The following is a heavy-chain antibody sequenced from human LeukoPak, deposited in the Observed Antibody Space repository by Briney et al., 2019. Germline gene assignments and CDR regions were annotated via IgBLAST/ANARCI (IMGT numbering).Heavy chain of an antibody. Sequence: SETLSLTCTVSGGSISSYYWSWIRQPPGKGLEWIGYIYYSGSTNYNPSLKSRVTISVDTSKNQFSLKLSSVTAADTAVYYCARGGWELLYWGQGTLVTVSS. V-gene: IGHV4-59*01. CDR2: IYYSGST. D-gene: IGHD1-26*01. CDR1: GGSISSYY. J-gene: IGHJ4*02. CDR3: ARGGWELLY.